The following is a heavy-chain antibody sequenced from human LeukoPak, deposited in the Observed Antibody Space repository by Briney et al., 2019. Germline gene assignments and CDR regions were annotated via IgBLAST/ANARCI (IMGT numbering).Heavy chain of an antibody. D-gene: IGHD2-15*01. CDR2: ISAYNGNT. CDR3: ARADLVVVVVAAQTNWFDT. J-gene: IGHJ5*02. V-gene: IGHV1-18*01. Sequence: ASVKVSCKASGYTFTSYGISWVRQAPGQGLEWMGWISAYNGNTNYAQKLQGRVTMTTDTSTSTAYMELRSLRSDDTAVYYCARADLVVVVVAAQTNWFDTWGQGTLVTVSS. CDR1: GYTFTSYG.